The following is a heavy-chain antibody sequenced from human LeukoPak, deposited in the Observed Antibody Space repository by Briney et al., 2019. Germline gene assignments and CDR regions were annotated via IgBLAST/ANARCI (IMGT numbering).Heavy chain of an antibody. D-gene: IGHD3-3*01. J-gene: IGHJ4*02. Sequence: PGGSLRLSCAASGFTFSDYYMSWIRQAPGKGLEWVSYISSSGSTIYYADSVKGRFTISRDNAKNSLYLQMNSLRAEDTAVYYCARDSAIYYDFWSGYYAFDYWGQGTLVTVSP. V-gene: IGHV3-11*01. CDR3: ARDSAIYYDFWSGYYAFDY. CDR2: ISSSGSTI. CDR1: GFTFSDYY.